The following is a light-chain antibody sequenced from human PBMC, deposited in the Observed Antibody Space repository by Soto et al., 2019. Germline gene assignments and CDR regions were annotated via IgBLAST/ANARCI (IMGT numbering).Light chain of an antibody. J-gene: IGKJ1*01. Sequence: DIQMTQSPSTLSASVGDGATITCRASQSIRSWLAWYQQKPGKAPKLLIYEASSLQSGVPSRFSGSGSGTEFTLTISSLQPDDFATYYCQHYNVYPWTFGQGTKVDIK. CDR1: QSIRSW. CDR3: QHYNVYPWT. CDR2: EAS. V-gene: IGKV1-5*03.